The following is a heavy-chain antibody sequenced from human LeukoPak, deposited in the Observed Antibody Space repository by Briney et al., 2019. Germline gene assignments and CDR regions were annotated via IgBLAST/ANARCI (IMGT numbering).Heavy chain of an antibody. CDR1: GGSISSSSYY. Sequence: PSETLSLTCTVPGGSISSSSYYWGWIRQPPGKGLEWIGSIYYSGSTYYNPSLKSRVTISVDTSKDQFSLKLSSVTAADTAVYYCARQVDEGYQYYYYYMDVWGKGTTVTVSS. CDR2: IYYSGST. CDR3: ARQVDEGYQYYYYYMDV. V-gene: IGHV4-39*01. D-gene: IGHD5-18*01. J-gene: IGHJ6*03.